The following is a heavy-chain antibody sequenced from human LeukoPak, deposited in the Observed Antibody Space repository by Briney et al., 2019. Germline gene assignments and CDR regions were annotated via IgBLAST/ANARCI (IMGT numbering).Heavy chain of an antibody. CDR2: ISSSSSHI. CDR1: GFTFSSYT. J-gene: IGHJ4*02. D-gene: IGHD4-17*01. Sequence: GGSLRLSCAASGFTFSSYTMNWVRQAPGKGLEWVSSISSSSSHIYYADSVRGRFIVSRDNAKNSLFLQMNSLRAEDTAVYYCANEIRPNDYWGQGTLVTVSS. CDR3: ANEIRPNDY. V-gene: IGHV3-21*04.